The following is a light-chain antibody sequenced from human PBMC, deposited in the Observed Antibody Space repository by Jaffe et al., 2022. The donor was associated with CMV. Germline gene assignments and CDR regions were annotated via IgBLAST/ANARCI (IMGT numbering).Light chain of an antibody. CDR1: QSLLFRSNNKNY. J-gene: IGKJ1*01. CDR2: WAS. CDR3: QQYYTSPRT. Sequence: IVMTQSPDSLAVSLGERATINCKSTQSLLFRSNNKNYLAWYQQKPGQPPKLLIYWASTRESGVPDRFSGSGSGTDFTLTISSLQTEDVAVYYCQQYYTSPRTFGQGTKVEIK. V-gene: IGKV4-1*01.